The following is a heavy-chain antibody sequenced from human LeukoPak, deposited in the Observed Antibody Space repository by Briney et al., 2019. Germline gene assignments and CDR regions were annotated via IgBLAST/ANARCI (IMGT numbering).Heavy chain of an antibody. V-gene: IGHV1-2*06. J-gene: IGHJ5*02. CDR2: INPNSGGT. CDR1: GYTFTGYY. CDR3: ARVGERYFDWLWWFDP. Sequence: ASVKVSCKASGYTFTGYYIHWVRQAPGQGLEWMGRINPNSGGTNYAQKFQGRVSMTRDTSISTAYMELSGLRSDDTAVYYCARVGERYFDWLWWFDPWGQGTLVTVSS. D-gene: IGHD3-9*01.